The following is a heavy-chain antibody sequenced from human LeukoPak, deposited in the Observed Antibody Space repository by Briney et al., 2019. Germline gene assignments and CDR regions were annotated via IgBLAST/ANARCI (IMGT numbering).Heavy chain of an antibody. J-gene: IGHJ6*03. D-gene: IGHD6-19*01. Sequence: AAVKVSCKASGYTFTSYGISWVRQAPGQGLEWMGWISAYNGNTNYAQKLQGRVTMTTDTSTSTAYMELRSLRSDDTAVYYCARQYSSGWYSSYYYYMDVWGKGTTVTVSS. CDR3: ARQYSSGWYSSYYYYMDV. V-gene: IGHV1-18*01. CDR1: GYTFTSYG. CDR2: ISAYNGNT.